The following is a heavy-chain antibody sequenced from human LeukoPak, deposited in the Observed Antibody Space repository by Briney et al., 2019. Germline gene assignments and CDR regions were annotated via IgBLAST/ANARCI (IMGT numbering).Heavy chain of an antibody. CDR2: INSDGSSR. CDR1: GFIFNNYW. CDR3: ASASAHRIAAGGDY. V-gene: IGHV3-74*01. Sequence: GGSLRLSCAASGFIFNNYWMHWVRQAPGKGLVWVSRINSDGSSRNYADSVKGRFTISRDNAKNTLYLQMNSLRAEDTAVYYCASASAHRIAAGGDYWGQGTLVTVSS. J-gene: IGHJ4*02. D-gene: IGHD6-13*01.